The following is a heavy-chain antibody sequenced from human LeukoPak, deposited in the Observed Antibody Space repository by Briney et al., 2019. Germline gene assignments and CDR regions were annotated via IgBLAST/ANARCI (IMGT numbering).Heavy chain of an antibody. CDR2: IYTSGST. CDR1: GGSISSYY. Sequence: SETLSLTCTVSGGSISSYYWSWIRQPAGKGLEWIGRIYTSGSTNYNPSLKSRVTMSVDTSKNQFSLKLSSVTAADTAVYYCACYGDQRDAIDYWGQGTLVTVSS. J-gene: IGHJ4*02. D-gene: IGHD4-17*01. V-gene: IGHV4-4*07. CDR3: ACYGDQRDAIDY.